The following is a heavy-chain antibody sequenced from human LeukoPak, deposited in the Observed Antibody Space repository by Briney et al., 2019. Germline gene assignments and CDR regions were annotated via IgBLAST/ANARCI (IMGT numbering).Heavy chain of an antibody. D-gene: IGHD6-19*01. V-gene: IGHV3-33*01. CDR1: GFNFSSYG. CDR2: IWFDGSNI. J-gene: IGHJ4*02. CDR3: ARDSLPMAVTGPFDH. Sequence: GRSLRLSCAASGFNFSSYGMHWIRQAPGKGLEWVTSIWFDGSNIHYADSVKGRVIISRDNSKSALYLQMNSLRAEDSAIYYCARDSLPMAVTGPFDHWGQGALVTVSS.